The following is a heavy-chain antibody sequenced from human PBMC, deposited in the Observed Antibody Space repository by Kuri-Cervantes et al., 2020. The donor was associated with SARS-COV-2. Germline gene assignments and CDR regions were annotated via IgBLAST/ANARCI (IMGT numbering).Heavy chain of an antibody. D-gene: IGHD3-22*01. J-gene: IGHJ4*02. Sequence: LSLSCAASGFTFSDYYMSWIRQAPGKGLEWVSYISSSGSTIYYADSVKGRFTISRDNAKNSLYLQMNSLRAEDTAVYYCARVWYDSSGYLDYWGQGTLVTVSS. CDR3: ARVWYDSSGYLDY. V-gene: IGHV3-11*01. CDR2: ISSSGSTI. CDR1: GFTFSDYY.